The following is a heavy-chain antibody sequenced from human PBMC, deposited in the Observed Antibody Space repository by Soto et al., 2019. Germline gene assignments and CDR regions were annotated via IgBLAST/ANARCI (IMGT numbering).Heavy chain of an antibody. V-gene: IGHV2-5*02. Sequence: QITLKESGPTLVKPTQTLTLTCTFSGFSLTTSGVGVGWIRQPPGKALEWLALIYWDDDKRYNPSLKSSLTITKDTSKNQVILTMTNLDPVDTATYFCGHRVLKASPDHYMGSFDRWGPGTMVTVSS. CDR1: GFSLTTSGVG. CDR3: GHRVLKASPDHYMGSFDR. J-gene: IGHJ3*01. D-gene: IGHD4-4*01. CDR2: IYWDDDK.